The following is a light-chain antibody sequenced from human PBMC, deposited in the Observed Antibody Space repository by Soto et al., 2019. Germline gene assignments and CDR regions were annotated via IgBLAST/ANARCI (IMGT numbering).Light chain of an antibody. V-gene: IGKV3D-20*02. Sequence: EIVLTHSPGTLSLSPCERATLSFSASQSVSSSYLAWYQQKPGQAPTRLIYDASTRASGVPARFSGSGSGTDFTLTISDLQPADFGLYYCQQRLNWPPGFGQGTKVDI. CDR1: QSVSSSY. J-gene: IGKJ1*01. CDR3: QQRLNWPPG. CDR2: DAS.